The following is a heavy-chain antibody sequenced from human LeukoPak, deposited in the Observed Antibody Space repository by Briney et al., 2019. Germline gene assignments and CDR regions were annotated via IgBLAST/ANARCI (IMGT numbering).Heavy chain of an antibody. J-gene: IGHJ6*02. CDR3: ANIITMVRGPPWYYYYGMDV. V-gene: IGHV3-66*01. Sequence: GGSLRLSCAASGFTVSSNYMSWVHQAPGKGLELVSVIYSGGSTYYADSAKGRFTISRDNSKNTLYLQMNSLRAEDTAVYYCANIITMVRGPPWYYYYGMDVWGQGTTVTVSS. D-gene: IGHD3-10*01. CDR2: IYSGGST. CDR1: GFTVSSNY.